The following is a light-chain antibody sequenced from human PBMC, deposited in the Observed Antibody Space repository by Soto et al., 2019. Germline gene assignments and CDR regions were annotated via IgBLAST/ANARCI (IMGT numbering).Light chain of an antibody. CDR3: QQRASWPLT. V-gene: IGKV3-11*01. Sequence: EIVLPQSPATLSLSPGERATLSCRASQYIGGYLAWYQLRPGQGPRLLIFDAASRATGIPDRVSGSGSGTDFTLTISRLEPEDFAVYYCQQRASWPLTFGGGTKVEIK. CDR1: QYIGGY. CDR2: DAA. J-gene: IGKJ4*01.